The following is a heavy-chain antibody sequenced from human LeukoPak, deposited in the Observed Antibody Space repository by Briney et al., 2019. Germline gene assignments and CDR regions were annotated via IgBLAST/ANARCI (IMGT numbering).Heavy chain of an antibody. CDR1: GFTFSSYA. CDR3: AKDFQFLWFGES. J-gene: IGHJ5*02. D-gene: IGHD3-10*01. CDR2: ISGRGGST. Sequence: GGSLRLSCAASGFTFSSYAMSWVRQAPGKGLEWVSGISGRGGSTYYADSVKGRFTISRDNSKNTLYLQMNSLRAEDTAVYYCAKDFQFLWFGESWGQGTLVTVSS. V-gene: IGHV3-23*01.